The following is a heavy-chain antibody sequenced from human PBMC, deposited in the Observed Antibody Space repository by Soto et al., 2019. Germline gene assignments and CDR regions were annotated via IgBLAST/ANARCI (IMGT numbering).Heavy chain of an antibody. V-gene: IGHV2-70*11. D-gene: IGHD3-10*01. CDR3: AWLPDTGVYGMDIDV. Sequence: SAPTLVNPTQTPTLTCTFSGFSLSTSGLCVSWIRQPPGKALEWLARIDWDDDKYYSTSLKTRLTISKDTSKNQVVLTMTMMEPIDTAADSSAWLPDTGVYGMDIDVWGKGTTVTVSS. CDR1: GFSLSTSGLC. CDR2: IDWDDDK. J-gene: IGHJ6*03.